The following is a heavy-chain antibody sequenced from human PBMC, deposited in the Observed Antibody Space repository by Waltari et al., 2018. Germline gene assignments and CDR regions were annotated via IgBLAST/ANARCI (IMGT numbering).Heavy chain of an antibody. CDR2: INHSGST. J-gene: IGHJ5*02. CDR3: ARSIGFSRTGWFDP. CDR1: GGSFSGYY. Sequence: QVQLQQWGAGLLKPSETLSLTCAVYGGSFSGYYWRWIRQPPGNGLEWIGEINHSGSTNYNPSLKSRVTISVDTSKNQFSLKLSSVTAADTAVYYCARSIGFSRTGWFDPWGQGTLVTVSS. V-gene: IGHV4-34*01. D-gene: IGHD6-13*01.